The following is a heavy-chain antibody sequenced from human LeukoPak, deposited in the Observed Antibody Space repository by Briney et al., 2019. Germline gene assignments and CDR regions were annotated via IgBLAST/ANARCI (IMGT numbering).Heavy chain of an antibody. J-gene: IGHJ6*03. D-gene: IGHD1-20*01. Sequence: SGGSLRLSCAASGFTFSSYGMHWVRQAPGKGLEWVAVIWYDGSNKYYADSVKGRFTISSDNSKNPLYLQMNSLRAEDTAVYYCAKDHNWNGNYYYYYMDVWGKGTTVTVSS. V-gene: IGHV3-33*06. CDR2: IWYDGSNK. CDR3: AKDHNWNGNYYYYYMDV. CDR1: GFTFSSYG.